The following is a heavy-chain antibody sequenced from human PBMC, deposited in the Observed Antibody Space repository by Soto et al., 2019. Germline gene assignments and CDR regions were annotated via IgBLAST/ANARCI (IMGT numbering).Heavy chain of an antibody. CDR1: GGSFSGYY. D-gene: IGHD3-10*01. V-gene: IGHV4-34*01. CDR2: INHSGST. CDR3: ARGFRGDLFDY. J-gene: IGHJ4*02. Sequence: SETLSLTCAVYGGSFSGYYWSWIRQPPGKGLEWIGEINHSGSTNYNPSLKSRVTISVDTSKNQFSLKLSSVTAADTAVYYCARGFRGDLFDYWGQGTLVTVSS.